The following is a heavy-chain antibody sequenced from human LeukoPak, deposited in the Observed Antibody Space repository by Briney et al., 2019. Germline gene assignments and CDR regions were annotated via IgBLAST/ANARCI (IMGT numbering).Heavy chain of an antibody. CDR3: ARVGLWFGELSTPDY. V-gene: IGHV4-34*01. D-gene: IGHD3-10*01. J-gene: IGHJ4*02. CDR1: DGSFIGDY. Sequence: SETLSLTCGVYDGSFIGDYWSWIRQSPGMGLEWIGQVYHSGSANYNPSLRSRVTISIDTSKKQFSPKLNSVTATDTAVYYCARVGLWFGELSTPDYWGQGTLVTVSS. CDR2: VYHSGSA.